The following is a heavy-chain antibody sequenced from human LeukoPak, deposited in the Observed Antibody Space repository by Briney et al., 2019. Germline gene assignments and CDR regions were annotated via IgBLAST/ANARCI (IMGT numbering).Heavy chain of an antibody. CDR1: GFTYSSYW. CDR3: ARSGYYYDSSDLIDY. CDR2: INSDGSST. Sequence: GGSLRLSCAASGFTYSSYWMHWVRQAPGKGLVWVSRINSDGSSTSYADSVKGRFTISRDNAKNTLYLQMNSLRAEDTAVYYCARSGYYYDSSDLIDYWGQGTLVTVSS. J-gene: IGHJ4*02. V-gene: IGHV3-74*01. D-gene: IGHD3-22*01.